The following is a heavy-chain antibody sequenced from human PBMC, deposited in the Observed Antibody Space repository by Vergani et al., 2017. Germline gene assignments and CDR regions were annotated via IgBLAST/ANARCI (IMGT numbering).Heavy chain of an antibody. CDR1: GGSISSGGYY. Sequence: QVQLPESGPGLVKPSQTLSLTCTVSGGSISSGGYYWSWIRQHPGKGLEWIGYISYGGSTYYSPSLKSRVTISVDTSKNQFSVKLSSVTAADTAVYYCARTACSGGSCYLDYWGQGTLVTVSS. V-gene: IGHV4-31*03. CDR3: ARTACSGGSCYLDY. J-gene: IGHJ4*02. D-gene: IGHD2-15*01. CDR2: ISYGGST.